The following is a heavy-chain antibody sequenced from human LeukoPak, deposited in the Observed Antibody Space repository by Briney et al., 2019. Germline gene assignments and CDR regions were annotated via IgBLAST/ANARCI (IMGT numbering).Heavy chain of an antibody. CDR2: ISSSSSYI. Sequence: GGSLRLSCAASGFTFSTYSMNWVRQAPGKGLEWVSSISSSSSYIYYADSLKGRFTISRDNAKNSLYLQMNSLRAEDTAVYYCARGPDYYDGIGYSSVYWGQGTLVTVSS. J-gene: IGHJ4*02. CDR3: ARGPDYYDGIGYSSVY. CDR1: GFTFSTYS. V-gene: IGHV3-21*01. D-gene: IGHD3-22*01.